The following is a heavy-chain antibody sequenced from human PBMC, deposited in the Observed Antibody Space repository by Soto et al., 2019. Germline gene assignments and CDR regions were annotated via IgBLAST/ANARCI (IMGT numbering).Heavy chain of an antibody. J-gene: IGHJ4*02. CDR2: IKQDERDK. V-gene: IGHV3-7*03. CDR1: GFRFRDYW. Sequence: GSLRLSCAVSGFRFRDYWMSWVRQAPGKGLEWVADIKQDERDKYYVDSVKGRFTISRDNAKNALYLQMNSLRVEDTAVYYCAAYCYTMTCTHFHWYSGGQGTQVTVS. CDR3: AAYCYTMTCTHFHWYS. D-gene: IGHD2-21*02.